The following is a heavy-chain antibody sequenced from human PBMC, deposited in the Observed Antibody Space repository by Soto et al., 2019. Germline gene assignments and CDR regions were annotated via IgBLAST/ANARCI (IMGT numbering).Heavy chain of an antibody. J-gene: IGHJ5*02. D-gene: IGHD6-6*01. Sequence: QVQLVQSGAEVKKPGASVKVSCKASGYTFTSYDINWVRQATGQGLEWMGWMNPNSGNTVYAQKFQGRVTMTRNTSISTAYMELSSLRSEDTAVYYCGRERRSIAASWFDPWGQGTPVPVSS. CDR1: GYTFTSYD. CDR3: GRERRSIAASWFDP. V-gene: IGHV1-8*01. CDR2: MNPNSGNT.